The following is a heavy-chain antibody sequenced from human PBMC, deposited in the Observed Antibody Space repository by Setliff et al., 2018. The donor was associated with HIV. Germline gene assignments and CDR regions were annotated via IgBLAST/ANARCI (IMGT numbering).Heavy chain of an antibody. D-gene: IGHD3-22*01. V-gene: IGHV3-23*01. CDR1: GFTFSSSA. Sequence: GGSLRLSCEASGFTFSSSAMSWVRQAPGKGLEWVATISRTGGSSSYSDSVKGRFSISRDNSRNTLHLQANNLRADDTALYFCAKESSDSSGRYGRGVFLFWGQGSQVTVSS. J-gene: IGHJ4*02. CDR2: ISRTGGSS. CDR3: AKESSDSSGRYGRGVFLF.